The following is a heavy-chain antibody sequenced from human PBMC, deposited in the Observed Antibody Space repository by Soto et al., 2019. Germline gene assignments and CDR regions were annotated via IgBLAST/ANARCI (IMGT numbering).Heavy chain of an antibody. CDR2: IYHDGTT. J-gene: IGHJ4*02. CDR3: ARVGGVAARTIDY. V-gene: IGHV4-4*02. Sequence: SETLSLTCGVSGGSISQINWWSWVRQSPQKGLEWIGEIYHDGTTNYNPSLQSRVTLSVDASKNQVSLRLTSVTAADTAVYYCARVGGVAARTIDYCGQGPVVTVSS. CDR1: GGSISQINW. D-gene: IGHD2-15*01.